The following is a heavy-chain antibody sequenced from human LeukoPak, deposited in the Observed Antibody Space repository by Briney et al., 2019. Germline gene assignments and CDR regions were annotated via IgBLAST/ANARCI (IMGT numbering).Heavy chain of an antibody. V-gene: IGHV3-48*03. Sequence: GGSLRLSCAASGFTFSNYEMNWDRQAPGKGLEWVSYITSSGTTKYYADSVKGRFTISRDNAKNSLYLQMNSLRAEDTAVYYCAELGITMIGGVWGKGTTVTISS. CDR1: GFTFSNYE. J-gene: IGHJ6*04. CDR2: ITSSGTTK. D-gene: IGHD3-10*02. CDR3: AELGITMIGGV.